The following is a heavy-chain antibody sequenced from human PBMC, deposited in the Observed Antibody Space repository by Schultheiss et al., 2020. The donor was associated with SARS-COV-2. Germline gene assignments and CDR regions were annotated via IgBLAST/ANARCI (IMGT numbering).Heavy chain of an antibody. CDR2: IYYSGST. V-gene: IGHV4-59*01. J-gene: IGHJ5*02. D-gene: IGHD4-17*01. Sequence: SQTLSLTCTVSGGSISSYYWSWIRQPPGKGLEWIGYIYYSGSTNYNPSLKSRVTISVDTSKNQFSLKLSSVTAADTAVYYCARTGGDYGDYVPWFDPWGQGTLVTVSS. CDR3: ARTGGDYGDYVPWFDP. CDR1: GGSISSYY.